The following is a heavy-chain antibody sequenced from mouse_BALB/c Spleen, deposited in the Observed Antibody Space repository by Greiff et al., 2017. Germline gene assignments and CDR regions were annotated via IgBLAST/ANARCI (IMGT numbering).Heavy chain of an antibody. CDR1: GFSLSTSGMG. D-gene: IGHD2-4*01. J-gene: IGHJ3*01. Sequence: QVTLKVSGPGILQPSQTLSLTCSFSGFSLSTSGMGVSWIRQPSGKGLEWLAHIYWDDDKRYNPSLKSRLTISKDTSRNQVFLKITSVDTADTATYYCARRAGDYDAWFAYWGQGTLVTVSA. CDR3: ARRAGDYDAWFAY. V-gene: IGHV8-12*01. CDR2: IYWDDDK.